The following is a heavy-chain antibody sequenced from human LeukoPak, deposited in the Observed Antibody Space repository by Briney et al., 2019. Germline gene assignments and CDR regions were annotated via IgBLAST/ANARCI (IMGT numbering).Heavy chain of an antibody. CDR1: GYTFTGYY. CDR2: INPNSGGT. CDR3: AHLGGEEWDLTPY. V-gene: IGHV1-2*06. J-gene: IGHJ4*02. D-gene: IGHD1-26*01. Sequence: ASVKVSCKASGYTFTGYYMHWVRQAPGQGLEWMGRINPNSGGTNYAQKLQGRVTMTTDTSTSTAYMELRSLRSDDTAVYYCAHLGGEEWDLTPYWGQGTLVTVSS.